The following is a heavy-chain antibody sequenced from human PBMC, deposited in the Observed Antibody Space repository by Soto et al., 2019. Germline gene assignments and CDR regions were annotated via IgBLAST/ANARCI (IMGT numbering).Heavy chain of an antibody. CDR3: ARAGGLGAVAVDY. J-gene: IGHJ4*02. V-gene: IGHV4-30-2*01. CDR2: IYHSGST. Sequence: QLQLQESGSGLVKPSQTLSLTCGVSGGSLSSGGYSWRWLRQPPGQGLEWIGYIYHSGSTSYNPSLKRRVTISVDRYKNQVSLKLSSVTAADTAVYYCARAGGLGAVAVDYWGQGALVTVSS. CDR1: GGSLSSGGYS. D-gene: IGHD6-19*01.